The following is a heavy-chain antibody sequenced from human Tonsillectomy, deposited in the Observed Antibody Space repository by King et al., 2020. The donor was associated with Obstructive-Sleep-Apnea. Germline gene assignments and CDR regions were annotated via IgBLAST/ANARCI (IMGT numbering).Heavy chain of an antibody. CDR3: ASLCFGDLSFDI. J-gene: IGHJ3*02. CDR2: INHSGST. D-gene: IGHD3-10*01. CDR1: GGSFSGHY. V-gene: IGHV4-34*01. Sequence: VQLQQWGAGLLKPSETLSLTCAVYGGSFSGHYWSWIRQPPGKGLEWIGEINHSGSTNYNPSLKSRVTISVDTSQLQFSLKLTSVTAADTALYYCASLCFGDLSFDIWGQGTVVTVSS.